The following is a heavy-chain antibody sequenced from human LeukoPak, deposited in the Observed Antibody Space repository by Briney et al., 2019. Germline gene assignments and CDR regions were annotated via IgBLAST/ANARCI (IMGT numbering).Heavy chain of an antibody. J-gene: IGHJ5*02. CDR2: VYYSGTT. D-gene: IGHD2-2*01. Sequence: SETLSLTCTVSGGSISSYYWSWIRQPPGKGLEWIGYVYYSGTTNYNPSLKSRVIISVYTSKNQFSLKLSSVTAADTAVYYCARDPYRDNWFDPWGQGTLVTVSS. V-gene: IGHV4-59*12. CDR1: GGSISSYY. CDR3: ARDPYRDNWFDP.